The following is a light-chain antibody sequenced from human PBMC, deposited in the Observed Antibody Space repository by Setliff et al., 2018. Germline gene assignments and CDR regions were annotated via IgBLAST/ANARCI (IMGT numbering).Light chain of an antibody. CDR3: GSFSSTTTFYA. CDR2: EVF. Sequence: QSALTQPPSVSGSPGQSATISCTGTYSDIGGHGRVSWYQQPPGAAPKLIIYEVFHRPSGVPVRFSGSKSGTTASLTISGLQAEDEADYFCGSFSSTTTFYAFGPGTKVTVL. V-gene: IGLV2-18*02. J-gene: IGLJ1*01. CDR1: YSDIGGHGR.